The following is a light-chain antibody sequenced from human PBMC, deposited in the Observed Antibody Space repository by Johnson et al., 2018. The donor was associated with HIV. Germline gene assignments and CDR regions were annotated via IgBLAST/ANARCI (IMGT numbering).Light chain of an antibody. CDR3: GTWDNSLSAPRYV. J-gene: IGLJ1*01. Sequence: QSVLTQPPSMSAAPGQQVTISCSGSSSNIGNNYVSWYQQFPGTAPKLLIYDNNKRPSGIPDRFSGSKSGTSATLGITGLQTGDEADYYCGTWDNSLSAPRYVFGTGTKVTVL. CDR1: SSNIGNNY. CDR2: DNN. V-gene: IGLV1-51*01.